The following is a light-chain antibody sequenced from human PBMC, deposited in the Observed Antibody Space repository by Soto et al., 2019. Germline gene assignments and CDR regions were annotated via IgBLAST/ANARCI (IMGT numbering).Light chain of an antibody. CDR1: SSDVGGYDF. CDR2: EVS. V-gene: IGLV2-14*01. Sequence: QSVLTQPASVSGSPGQSVTISCTGTSSDVGGYDFVSWYQQHPGKAPKLMIYEVSNRPSGVYNRFSGSKSGNTASLTISGLQAEDEADYYCSSYRSTTTWVFGGGTKLTVL. J-gene: IGLJ3*02. CDR3: SSYRSTTTWV.